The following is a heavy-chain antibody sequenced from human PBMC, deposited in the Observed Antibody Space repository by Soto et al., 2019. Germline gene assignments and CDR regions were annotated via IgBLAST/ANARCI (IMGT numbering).Heavy chain of an antibody. J-gene: IGHJ4*02. V-gene: IGHV5-51*01. D-gene: IGHD3-22*01. Sequence: GESLKISCKGSGYSFTSYWIGWVRQMPGKGLEWMGIIWPGDSDTRYSPSFQGQVTISADKSISTAYLQWSSLKASDTAMYYCARYPHFANYYDSSGAPHYFDYWGQGTLVTVSA. CDR2: IWPGDSDT. CDR3: ARYPHFANYYDSSGAPHYFDY. CDR1: GYSFTSYW.